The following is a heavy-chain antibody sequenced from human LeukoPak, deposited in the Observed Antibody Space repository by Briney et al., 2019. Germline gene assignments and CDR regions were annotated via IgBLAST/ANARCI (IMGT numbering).Heavy chain of an antibody. J-gene: IGHJ6*04. Sequence: ASVKVSCKASGYTFTSYDINWVRQATGQGLEWMGWMNPNSGNTGYAQKFQGRVTMTRNTSISTAYMELSSLRSEDTAVYYCAREVAVVVPAAMPYHYYYYGMDVWGKGTTVTVSS. CDR1: GYTFTSYD. CDR3: AREVAVVVPAAMPYHYYYYGMDV. V-gene: IGHV1-8*01. D-gene: IGHD2-2*01. CDR2: MNPNSGNT.